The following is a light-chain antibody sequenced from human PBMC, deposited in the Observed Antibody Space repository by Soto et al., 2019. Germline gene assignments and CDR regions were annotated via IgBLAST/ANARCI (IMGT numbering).Light chain of an antibody. CDR3: QQRSNWPGT. Sequence: EIVLTQSPATLSLSPGERAILSCRASQSVGTYLAWYQQKPGQAPRLLIYVASNRATGIPARFGGSGSGTDFTLTINSLEPEDFAVYYCQQRSNWPGTFGPGTKVDIK. V-gene: IGKV3-11*01. CDR1: QSVGTY. CDR2: VAS. J-gene: IGKJ3*01.